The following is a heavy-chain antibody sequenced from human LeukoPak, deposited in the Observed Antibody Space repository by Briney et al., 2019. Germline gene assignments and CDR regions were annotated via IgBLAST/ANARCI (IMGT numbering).Heavy chain of an antibody. CDR3: AREGSGSYLGYYYYMEV. D-gene: IGHD3-10*01. V-gene: IGHV4-4*07. Sequence: SETLSLTCTVSGGSISSYYCSWIRQPAGKGLEWIGRINTSGSTNYNPSLKSRVTISADKSKKQFSLRLSSVTAADTAVYYCAREGSGSYLGYYYYMEVWGTGTTVTVSS. CDR1: GGSISSYY. CDR2: INTSGST. J-gene: IGHJ6*03.